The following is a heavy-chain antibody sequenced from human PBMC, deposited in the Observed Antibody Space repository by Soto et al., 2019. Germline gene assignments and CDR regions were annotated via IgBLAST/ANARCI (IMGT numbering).Heavy chain of an antibody. CDR1: GYTLTELS. J-gene: IGHJ5*02. CDR3: ATQTRAAYKNWFDP. Sequence: ASVKVSCKVSGYTLTELSMHWVRQAPGKGLEWMGGFDPEDGETIYAQKFQGRVTMTEDTSTDTAYMELSSLRSEDTAVYYCATQTRAAYKNWFDPWGQGTLVTVSS. CDR2: FDPEDGET. D-gene: IGHD1-20*01. V-gene: IGHV1-24*01.